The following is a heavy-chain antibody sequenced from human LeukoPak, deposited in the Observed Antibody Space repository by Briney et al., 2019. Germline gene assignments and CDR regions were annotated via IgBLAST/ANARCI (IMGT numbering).Heavy chain of an antibody. CDR3: ARVEWGAAGVICQH. V-gene: IGHV4-4*07. CDR2: ISPSGNT. J-gene: IGHJ1*01. Sequence: PSETLSLTCTVSGDSISSSYSSWIRQPAGKGLERIGRISPSGNTNYNPSLESRVTMSVDTSKNQFSLNLSSVTAADTAVYYCARVEWGAAGVICQHWGQGTLVTVSS. CDR1: GDSISSSY. D-gene: IGHD6-13*01.